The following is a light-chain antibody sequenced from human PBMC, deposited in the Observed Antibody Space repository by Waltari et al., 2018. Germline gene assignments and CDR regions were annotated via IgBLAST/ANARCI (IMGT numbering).Light chain of an antibody. CDR1: QDISNY. CDR2: DAS. Sequence: DIQMTQSPSSLSASVGDRVTITCQASQDISNYLNWYQQKPGKAPKLLIYDASNLETGVPSRFSGSGSGTDFTFTIISLQPEDIATYYCQQYDNLQLTFGGGTKVEIK. CDR3: QQYDNLQLT. J-gene: IGKJ4*01. V-gene: IGKV1-33*01.